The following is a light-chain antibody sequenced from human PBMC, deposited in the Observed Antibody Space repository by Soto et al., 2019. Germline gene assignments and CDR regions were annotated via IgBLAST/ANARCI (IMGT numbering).Light chain of an antibody. CDR1: QNIRTF. Sequence: EVVLTQSPATLSLSPGERATLSCRASQNIRTFLDWYQHKPGQAPRLLIYGASNRATGIPARFSGSGSGTDFTLTISSLESEDFAVYYCQQHSHWPPWTFGQGTRVEI. J-gene: IGKJ1*01. CDR2: GAS. CDR3: QQHSHWPPWT. V-gene: IGKV3-11*01.